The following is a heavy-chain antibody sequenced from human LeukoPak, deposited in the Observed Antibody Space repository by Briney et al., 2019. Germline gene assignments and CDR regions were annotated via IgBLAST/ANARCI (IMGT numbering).Heavy chain of an antibody. CDR3: ASRPADTTWYGVFDY. CDR2: IFNTGNT. Sequence: SETLSLTCSVSGGSINSHYWSWIRQPPGKRLEWIGYIFNTGNTNYNPSLASRVTMSVDTSRAQFLLRLSPVTAADTAIYYCASRPADTTWYGVFDYWSQGTLVTSPQ. D-gene: IGHD3-10*01. V-gene: IGHV4-59*11. J-gene: IGHJ4*02. CDR1: GGSINSHY.